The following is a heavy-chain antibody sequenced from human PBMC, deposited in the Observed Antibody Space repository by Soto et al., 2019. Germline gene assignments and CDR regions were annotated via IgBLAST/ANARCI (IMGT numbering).Heavy chain of an antibody. Sequence: PSETLSLTCTVSGGSISSCYWTWIRQPPGKGLEWIGYMYYSGSTNYNPSLKSRVTISVDTSKNQFSLKLSSVTAADTAVYYCARHSTHCYYGMYVWGQGTTVTVSS. V-gene: IGHV4-59*08. CDR1: GGSISSCY. J-gene: IGHJ6*02. CDR3: ARHSTHCYYGMYV. CDR2: MYYSGST.